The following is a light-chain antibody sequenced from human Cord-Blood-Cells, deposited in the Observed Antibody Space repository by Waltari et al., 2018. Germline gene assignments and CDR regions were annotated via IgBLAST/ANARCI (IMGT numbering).Light chain of an antibody. V-gene: IGKV1-39*01. CDR2: AAS. Sequence: DIQMTQSPSSLSASVGDRVTITCRASQSISSYFNWYQQKPGKAPKLLIYAASILQSGVPSRCSGIGSGTDFTLTISSLQPEDFATYYCQQSYSTPFTFGPGTKVDIK. CDR3: QQSYSTPFT. CDR1: QSISSY. J-gene: IGKJ3*01.